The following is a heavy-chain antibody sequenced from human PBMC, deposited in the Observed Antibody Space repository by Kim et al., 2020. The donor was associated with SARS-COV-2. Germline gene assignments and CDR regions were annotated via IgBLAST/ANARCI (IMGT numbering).Heavy chain of an antibody. V-gene: IGHV4-59*01. Sequence: SETLSLTCTVSGGSISSYYWSWIRQPPGKGLEWIGYIYYSGSTNYNPSLKSRVTISVDTSKNQFSLKLSSVTAADTAVYYCARDGIPVANYSDSSGYYGTVGFDPWGQGTLVTVSS. J-gene: IGHJ5*02. CDR2: IYYSGST. CDR1: GGSISSYY. D-gene: IGHD3-22*01. CDR3: ARDGIPVANYSDSSGYYGTVGFDP.